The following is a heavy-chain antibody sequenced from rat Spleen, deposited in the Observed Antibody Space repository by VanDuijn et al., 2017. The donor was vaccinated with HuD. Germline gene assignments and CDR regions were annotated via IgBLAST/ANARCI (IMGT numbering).Heavy chain of an antibody. D-gene: IGHD1-11*01. CDR3: ARRNYGGSPFAY. Sequence: EAQLVESGGGLVQPGRSLKLSCAASGFTFRNFGMTWVRQTPTGGLEWVSTISNDGRTFYYRDSLKGRFTISRDNTKSTLYLQMDSLRSEDTATYYCARRNYGGSPFAYWGQGTLVTVSS. J-gene: IGHJ3*01. V-gene: IGHV5-29*01. CDR1: GFTFRNFG. CDR2: ISNDGRTF.